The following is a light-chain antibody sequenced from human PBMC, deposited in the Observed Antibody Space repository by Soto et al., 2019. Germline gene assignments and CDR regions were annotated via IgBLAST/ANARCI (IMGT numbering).Light chain of an antibody. J-gene: IGLJ1*01. CDR3: SSYTSSSILYV. CDR1: SSDVGGYNY. Sequence: QSALTQPASVSGSPGQSITISCTGTSSDVGGYNYVSWYQQHPGKAPKLMIYDVSNRPSGVSNRFSGSKSGNTASLTISGLQAEDEADYYCSSYTSSSILYVFGTGTKVTVL. V-gene: IGLV2-14*01. CDR2: DVS.